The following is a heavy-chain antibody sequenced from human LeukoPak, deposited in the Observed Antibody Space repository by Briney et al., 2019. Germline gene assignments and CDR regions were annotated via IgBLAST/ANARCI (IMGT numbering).Heavy chain of an antibody. V-gene: IGHV3-30*18. J-gene: IGHJ4*02. CDR1: GFIFNSYG. CDR3: AKWSGTAYTTLDY. CDR2: ISHGDGNNK. Sequence: GGSLRLSCTVSGFIFNSYGMYWVRQAPGKGVEWVAVISHGDGNNKYYANSEKGRFTISRDNSEKTLYLQMNSLTAEDTAVYYCAKWSGTAYTTLDYWGQGTLVTVSS. D-gene: IGHD3-16*01.